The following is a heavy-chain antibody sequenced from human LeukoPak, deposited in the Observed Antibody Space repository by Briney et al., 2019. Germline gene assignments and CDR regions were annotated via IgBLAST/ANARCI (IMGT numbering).Heavy chain of an antibody. CDR1: GFTFSSYW. Sequence: GGSLRLSCAASGFTFSSYWMSWVRQAPGKGLEWVVNIKQDGSEKYYVDSVKGRFTISRDNAKNSLYLQMNSLRAEDTAVYYCARDLYLDLDYALAYYYDSSGFDAFDIWGQGTMVTVSS. CDR3: ARDLYLDLDYALAYYYDSSGFDAFDI. V-gene: IGHV3-7*01. D-gene: IGHD3-22*01. J-gene: IGHJ3*02. CDR2: IKQDGSEK.